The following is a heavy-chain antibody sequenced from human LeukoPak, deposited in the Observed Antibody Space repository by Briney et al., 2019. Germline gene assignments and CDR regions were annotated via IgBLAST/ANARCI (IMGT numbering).Heavy chain of an antibody. V-gene: IGHV3-9*01. CDR1: GFTFDDYA. Sequence: PGRSLRLSCAASGFTFDDYAMHWVRQAPGKGREWVSGISWNSGSIGYADSVKGRFTISRDNAKNSLYLQMNSLRAEDTALYYCAKSQQWLVPYFQHWGQGTLVTVSS. J-gene: IGHJ1*01. D-gene: IGHD6-19*01. CDR2: ISWNSGSI. CDR3: AKSQQWLVPYFQH.